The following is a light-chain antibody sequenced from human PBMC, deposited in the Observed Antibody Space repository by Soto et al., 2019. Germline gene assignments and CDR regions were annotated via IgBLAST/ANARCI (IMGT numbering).Light chain of an antibody. J-gene: IGKJ5*01. CDR1: QSVSSN. CDR2: GAS. CDR3: KQYDNWPGT. V-gene: IGKV3-15*01. Sequence: EIVMTQSPATLSVSPGERATLSCRASQSVSSNLAWYQQKPGQAPRLLIYGASTRATGIPARFSGSGSGTEFPLTISSLQSEDFAVYYCKQYDNWPGTFGQGTRLEIK.